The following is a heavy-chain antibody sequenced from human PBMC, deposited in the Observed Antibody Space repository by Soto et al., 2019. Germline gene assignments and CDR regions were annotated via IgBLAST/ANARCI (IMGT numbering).Heavy chain of an antibody. V-gene: IGHV4-59*01. CDR2: IYYSGST. D-gene: IGHD1-26*01. CDR3: ATSRWGDYFDY. CDR1: GGSISSYY. J-gene: IGHJ4*02. Sequence: QVQLQESGPGLVKPSETLSLTCTVSGGSISSYYWSWIRQPPGKGLEWIGYIYYSGSTNYNPSLKSRVTISVDTSKNQFSLKLSSVTAADTAVYYCATSRWGDYFDYWGQGTLVTVSS.